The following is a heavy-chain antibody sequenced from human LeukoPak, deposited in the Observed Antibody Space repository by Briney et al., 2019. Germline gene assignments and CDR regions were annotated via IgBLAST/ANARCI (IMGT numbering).Heavy chain of an antibody. CDR2: INPSGGST. D-gene: IGHD2-2*01. V-gene: IGHV1-46*01. J-gene: IGHJ4*02. Sequence: ASVKVSCKASGYSFSTSYMHWARQAPGQGLEWMGIINPSGGSTSHAQKFQGRVTMTRDTSTNTVYMELSSLRSEDTAVYYCARLAVPHSDCSSTSCYFDYWGQGTLVTVSS. CDR3: ARLAVPHSDCSSTSCYFDY. CDR1: GYSFSTSY.